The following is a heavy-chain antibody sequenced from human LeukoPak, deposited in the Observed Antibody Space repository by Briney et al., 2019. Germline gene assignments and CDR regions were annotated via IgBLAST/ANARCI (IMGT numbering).Heavy chain of an antibody. CDR3: ARDTPITMIVVSAFDI. V-gene: IGHV1-18*01. J-gene: IGHJ3*02. D-gene: IGHD3-22*01. Sequence: ASVKVSCKASGYTFTSYGINWVRQAPGQGLEWMGWISAYNSNTNYAQKLQGRVTMTTDTSTSTAYMELRSLRSDDTAVYYCARDTPITMIVVSAFDIWGQGTMVTVSS. CDR1: GYTFTSYG. CDR2: ISAYNSNT.